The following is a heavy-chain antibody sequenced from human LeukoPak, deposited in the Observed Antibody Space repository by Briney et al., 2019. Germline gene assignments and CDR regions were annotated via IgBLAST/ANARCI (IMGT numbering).Heavy chain of an antibody. J-gene: IGHJ3*02. CDR3: ARAVAAGFFHDAFDI. CDR1: GFTVSSNY. CDR2: IYSGGST. Sequence: PGGSLRLSCAVSGFTVSSNYMSWVRQAPGKGLEWVSVIYSGGSTYYADSVKGRFTISRDNSKNTLYLQMNSLRAEDTAVYYCARAVAAGFFHDAFDIWGQGTMVTVSS. D-gene: IGHD6-13*01. V-gene: IGHV3-66*01.